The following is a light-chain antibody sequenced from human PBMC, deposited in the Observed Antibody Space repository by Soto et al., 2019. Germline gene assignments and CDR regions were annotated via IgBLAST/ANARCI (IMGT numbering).Light chain of an antibody. CDR1: MRDIGAYNL. CDR3: SSYTTSTILV. J-gene: IGLJ3*02. V-gene: IGLV2-14*01. Sequence: QSVLTQPASVSGSPGQSITISCAGTMRDIGAYNLVSWYQQHPGKAPRLIFYEVSNRPSGVSNRFSASKSGNTSSLTISGLQAEDEADYYCSSYTTSTILVFGGGTKVTVL. CDR2: EVS.